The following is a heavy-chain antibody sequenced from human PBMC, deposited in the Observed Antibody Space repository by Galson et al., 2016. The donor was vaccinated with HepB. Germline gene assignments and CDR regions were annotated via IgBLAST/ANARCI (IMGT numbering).Heavy chain of an antibody. J-gene: IGHJ5*02. CDR2: IYYSGST. D-gene: IGHD6-13*01. V-gene: IGHV4-59*02. CDR1: GASVSSYY. Sequence: ETLSLTCTVSGASVSSYYWSWIRQPPGKGLEWIGYIYYSGSTNYNPSLKSRVTISGDTSKNQFSLKLSSVTAADTAVYYCAREGSSSGYNWFDPWGQGTLVTVSS. CDR3: AREGSSSGYNWFDP.